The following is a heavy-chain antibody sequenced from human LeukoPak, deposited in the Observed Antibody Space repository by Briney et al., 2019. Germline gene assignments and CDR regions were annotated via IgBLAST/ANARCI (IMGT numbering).Heavy chain of an antibody. CDR2: ISGSGGRT. CDR1: RFTFSNYA. V-gene: IGHV3-23*01. Sequence: GSLRLSCVASRFTFSNYAMNWVRQAPGKGLEWVSLISGSGGRTSYADSVKGRFTISRDNSKNTLYLQMNSLRAEDTAVYYCAKARTTEYSSSYDYWGQGTLVTVSS. CDR3: AKARTTEYSSSYDY. D-gene: IGHD6-6*01. J-gene: IGHJ4*02.